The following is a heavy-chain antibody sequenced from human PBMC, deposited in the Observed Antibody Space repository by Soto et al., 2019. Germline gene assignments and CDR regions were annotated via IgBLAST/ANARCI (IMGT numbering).Heavy chain of an antibody. CDR3: ARDRVYSGYDRGSYFDS. CDR1: GGSISSADYC. D-gene: IGHD5-12*01. CDR2: IYYSGST. J-gene: IGHJ4*02. V-gene: IGHV4-30-4*01. Sequence: PSETLSLTCTVSGGSISSADYCWSWFRQPPGKALEWVGYIYYSGSTYYNPSLKSRVTISVDTSKNQFSLWLSSVTAADTAVYYCARDRVYSGYDRGSYFDSWGQGTLVTVSS.